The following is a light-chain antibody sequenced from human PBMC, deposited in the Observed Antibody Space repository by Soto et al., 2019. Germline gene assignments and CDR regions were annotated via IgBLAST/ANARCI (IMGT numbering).Light chain of an antibody. J-gene: IGLJ2*01. V-gene: IGLV1-44*01. Sequence: QSVLTQPPSASGTPGQRVTISCSGSSSNIGTNTVNWYQQLPGTAPKLLIYSNYQRPSGVPDRFSGSKSGTSASLAISGLQSEDEADYYCAAWDDSLNGVIFSGGTKLTVL. CDR2: SNY. CDR3: AAWDDSLNGVI. CDR1: SSNIGTNT.